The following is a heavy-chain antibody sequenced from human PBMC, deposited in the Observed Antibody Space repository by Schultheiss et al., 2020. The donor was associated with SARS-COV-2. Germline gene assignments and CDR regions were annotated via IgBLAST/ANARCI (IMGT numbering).Heavy chain of an antibody. Sequence: GGSLRLSCAASGFTFDDYAMHWVRQAPGKGLEWVSGISWNSGSIGYADSVKGRFTIFRDNAKNSLYLQMNSLRAEDTALYYCAKDEVQLSMEDAFDIWGQGRMVTVSS. V-gene: IGHV3-9*01. CDR1: GFTFDDYA. D-gene: IGHD5-18*01. CDR3: AKDEVQLSMEDAFDI. J-gene: IGHJ3*02. CDR2: ISWNSGSI.